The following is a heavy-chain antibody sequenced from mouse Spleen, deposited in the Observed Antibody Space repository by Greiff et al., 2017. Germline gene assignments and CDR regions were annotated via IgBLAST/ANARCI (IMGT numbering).Heavy chain of an antibody. CDR3: ARLGTTATYWYFDV. Sequence: EVKLVESGGGLVKPGGSLKLSCAASGFTFSDYGMHWVRQAPEKGLEWVAYISSGSSTIYYADTVKGRFTISRDNAKNTLFLQMTSLRSEDTAMYYCARLGTTATYWYFDVWGAGTTVTVSS. V-gene: IGHV5-17*01. D-gene: IGHD1-2*01. CDR2: ISSGSSTI. CDR1: GFTFSDYG. J-gene: IGHJ1*01.